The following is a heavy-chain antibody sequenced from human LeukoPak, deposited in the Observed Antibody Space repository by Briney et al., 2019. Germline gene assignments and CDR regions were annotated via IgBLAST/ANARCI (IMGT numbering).Heavy chain of an antibody. J-gene: IGHJ5*02. V-gene: IGHV3-66*01. CDR1: GFTVSNNY. Sequence: GGSLRLSCAASGFTVSNNYMTWVRQAAGKGLEWVSIIYGDGATHYVDSVKGRFIISRDNSKNTLDLQMHSLRVEDTALYYCAKGGAPSSRYAPWWFDPWGQGTLVTVSS. D-gene: IGHD6-13*01. CDR3: AKGGAPSSRYAPWWFDP. CDR2: IYGDGAT.